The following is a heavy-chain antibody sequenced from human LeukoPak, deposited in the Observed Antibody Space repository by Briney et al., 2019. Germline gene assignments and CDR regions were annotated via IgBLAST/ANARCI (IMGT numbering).Heavy chain of an antibody. CDR1: EYTFTAYC. CDR3: ARVAIATPGTLPFDF. J-gene: IGHJ4*02. CDR2: MNPNNGGT. D-gene: IGHD6-13*01. V-gene: IGHV1-2*02. Sequence: ASVTVSCKASEYTFTAYCMHWVRQAPGQGLELLGCMNPNNGGTNYAQTSHGRVTMTRDTSISTAYMDLSSLTSDATALYYCARVAIATPGTLPFDFWGQGTLVTVSS.